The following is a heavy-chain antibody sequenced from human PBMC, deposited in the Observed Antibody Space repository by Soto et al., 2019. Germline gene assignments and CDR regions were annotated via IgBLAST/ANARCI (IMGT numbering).Heavy chain of an antibody. V-gene: IGHV3-23*01. J-gene: IGHJ4*02. CDR1: GFTFSSYA. CDR3: AKATLRVVHPLVFDY. CDR2: ISGSGGAT. Sequence: LRLSCEASGFTFSSYAMNRVRQAPWKGLEWISVISGSGGATYFADSVKGRFVISRDNSKNTLYLQMNSLRAEDTAIYYCAKATLRVVHPLVFDYWGQGSLVTVYS. D-gene: IGHD3-3*01.